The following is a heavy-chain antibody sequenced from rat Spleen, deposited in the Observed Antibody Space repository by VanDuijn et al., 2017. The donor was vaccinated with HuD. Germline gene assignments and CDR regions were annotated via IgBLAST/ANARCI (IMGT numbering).Heavy chain of an antibody. Sequence: EVQLQESGPGLVKPSQSLSLTCSVTGYSITSNYWGWIRKFPGNKMELMGYITYSGTTTYSPSLKSRISITRDTSKNQFFLQLNSVTTEDTATYYCARRTGQVYNNYFDYWGQGVMVTVSP. D-gene: IGHD1-10*01. CDR1: GYSITSNY. CDR3: ARRTGQVYNNYFDY. CDR2: ITYSGTT. V-gene: IGHV3-1*01. J-gene: IGHJ2*01.